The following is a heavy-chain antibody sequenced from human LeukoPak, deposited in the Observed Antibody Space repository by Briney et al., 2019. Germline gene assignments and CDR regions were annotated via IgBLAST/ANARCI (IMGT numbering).Heavy chain of an antibody. CDR1: GFTFNNYV. D-gene: IGHD1-26*01. Sequence: GGSLRLSCEASGFTFNNYVMTWVRQAPGKGLEWVSSISASAAMTYYTDSVKGRFTVSRDNSNNRLYLQMSGLTAADTAVYYCAKDRSIGTYYTFDHWGQGTLVTVSS. J-gene: IGHJ4*02. CDR2: ISASAAMT. CDR3: AKDRSIGTYYTFDH. V-gene: IGHV3-23*01.